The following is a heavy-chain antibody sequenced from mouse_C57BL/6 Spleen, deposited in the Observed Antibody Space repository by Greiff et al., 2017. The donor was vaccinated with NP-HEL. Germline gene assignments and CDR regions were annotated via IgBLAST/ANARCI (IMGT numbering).Heavy chain of an antibody. CDR3: ARGLLWYFDY. CDR2: ISDGGSYT. CDR1: GFTFSSYA. D-gene: IGHD2-10*01. J-gene: IGHJ2*01. V-gene: IGHV5-4*03. Sequence: EVKVVESGGGLVKPGGSLKLSCAASGFTFSSYAMSWVRQTPEKRLEWVATISDGGSYTYYPDNVKGRFTISRDNAKNNLYLQMSHLKSEDTAMYYCARGLLWYFDYWGQGTTLTVSS.